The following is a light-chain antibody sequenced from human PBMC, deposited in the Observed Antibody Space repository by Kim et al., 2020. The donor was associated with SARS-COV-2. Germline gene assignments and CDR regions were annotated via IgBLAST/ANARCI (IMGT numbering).Light chain of an antibody. CDR2: QDK. J-gene: IGLJ2*01. Sequence: SYELTQPPSVSVSPGQTASITCSGDQLGDKYVCWYQQMPGQSPVLVIYQDKNRPSGIPERFSGSNSGNTATLTISGTQAMDEADYYCQAWDTTGVVGGG. CDR1: QLGDKY. V-gene: IGLV3-1*01. CDR3: QAWDTTGV.